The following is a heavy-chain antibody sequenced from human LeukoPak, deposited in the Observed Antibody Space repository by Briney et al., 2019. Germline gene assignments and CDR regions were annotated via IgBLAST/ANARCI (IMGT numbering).Heavy chain of an antibody. V-gene: IGHV4-59*12. D-gene: IGHD6-19*01. CDR1: GGSISSYY. CDR3: ARGVLVAGTSGRFDP. Sequence: SETLSLTCTVSGGSISSYYLSWIRQPPGKGLEGVGYIYHSGSTYYNPSLKSRGTISVDRSKNQFSLKLSSVTAADTAVYYCARGVLVAGTSGRFDPWGQGTLVTVSS. CDR2: IYHSGST. J-gene: IGHJ5*02.